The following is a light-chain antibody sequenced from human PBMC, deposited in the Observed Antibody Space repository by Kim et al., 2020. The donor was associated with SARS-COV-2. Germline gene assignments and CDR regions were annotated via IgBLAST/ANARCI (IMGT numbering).Light chain of an antibody. CDR3: QSGRL. CDR2: EDN. CDR1: SGRIASNF. V-gene: IGLV6-57*03. Sequence: PGKTVTSACTRSSGRIASNFVQWYQQRPGSAPTSVIYEDNQRPSWVPDRFSGSIDDSSNSASLTISGLKTEDEADYYCQSGRLFGGGTQLTVL. J-gene: IGLJ2*01.